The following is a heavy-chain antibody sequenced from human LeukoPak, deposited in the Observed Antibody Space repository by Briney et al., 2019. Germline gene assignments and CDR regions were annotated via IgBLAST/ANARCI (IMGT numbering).Heavy chain of an antibody. CDR3: ARGRGTARSSLFDS. V-gene: IGHV2-5*04. J-gene: IGHJ4*02. CDR2: SYWNDDK. Sequence: ESGPTQIYPPRTLTLTSTFSGFSLRTSAVGVGWIRQPPGKALEWLALSYWNDDKHYSPSLKSRLTITKDTSKNQAVLTMTYIDPVDTGPYYRARGRGTARSSLFDSWGEGTLVTASS. CDR1: GFSLRTSAVG. D-gene: IGHD2-21*02.